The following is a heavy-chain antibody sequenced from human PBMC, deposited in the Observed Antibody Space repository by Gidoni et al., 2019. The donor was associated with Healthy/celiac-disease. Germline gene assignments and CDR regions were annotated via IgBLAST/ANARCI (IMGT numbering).Heavy chain of an antibody. J-gene: IGHJ4*02. Sequence: EVQLVESGGGLVQPGGSLRLSCAASGFPFGSYSMNWVRQAPGKGLEWVSYISSSSSTIYYADSVKGRFTISRDNAKNSLYLQMNSLRDEDTAVYYCARDSHTIFGVVIIKGDYWGQGTLVTVSS. CDR2: ISSSSSTI. CDR1: GFPFGSYS. CDR3: ARDSHTIFGVVIIKGDY. D-gene: IGHD3-3*01. V-gene: IGHV3-48*02.